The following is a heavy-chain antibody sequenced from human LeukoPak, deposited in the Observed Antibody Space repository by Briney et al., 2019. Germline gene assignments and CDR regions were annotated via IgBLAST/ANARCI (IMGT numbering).Heavy chain of an antibody. J-gene: IGHJ4*02. V-gene: IGHV1-69*13. CDR3: ANSGYSGYDLSGHYFDY. CDR2: IIPIFGTA. Sequence: SVKVSCKASGGTFSSYAISWVRQAPGQGLEWMGGIIPIFGTANYAQKFQGRVTITADESTSTAYMEPSSLRSEDTAVYYCANSGYSGYDLSGHYFDYWGQGTLVTVSS. D-gene: IGHD5-12*01. CDR1: GGTFSSYA.